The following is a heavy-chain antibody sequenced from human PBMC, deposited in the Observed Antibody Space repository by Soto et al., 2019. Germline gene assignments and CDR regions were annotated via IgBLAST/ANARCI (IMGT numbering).Heavy chain of an antibody. V-gene: IGHV3-30-3*01. CDR1: GFTFSSYA. CDR3: ARDELIVAGTFDY. D-gene: IGHD5-12*01. J-gene: IGHJ4*02. CDR2: ISYDGSNK. Sequence: GGSLRLSCAASGFTFSSYAMHWVRQAPGKGLEWVAVISYDGSNKYYADSVKGRFTISRDNSKNTLYLQMNSLRAEDTAVYYCARDELIVAGTFDYWGQGTLVTVSS.